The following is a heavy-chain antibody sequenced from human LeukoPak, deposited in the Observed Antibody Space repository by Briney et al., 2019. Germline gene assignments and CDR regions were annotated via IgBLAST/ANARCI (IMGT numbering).Heavy chain of an antibody. J-gene: IGHJ4*02. Sequence: SETLSLTCAVYGGSFSGYYWSWIRHPPGKGLEWIGEINHSGSTNYNPSLKSRVTISVDTSKNQFSLKLSSVTAADTAVYYCARGRRMITFGGVIVHYYFDYWGQGTLVTVSS. D-gene: IGHD3-16*02. V-gene: IGHV4-34*01. CDR3: ARGRRMITFGGVIVHYYFDY. CDR1: GGSFSGYY. CDR2: INHSGST.